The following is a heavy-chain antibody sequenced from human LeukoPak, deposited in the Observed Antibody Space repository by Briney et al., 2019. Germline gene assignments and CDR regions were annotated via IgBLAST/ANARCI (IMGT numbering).Heavy chain of an antibody. J-gene: IGHJ6*02. CDR2: ISYDGSNK. CDR3: AKVIAAAGLYSYYYGMDV. D-gene: IGHD6-13*01. V-gene: IGHV3-30*18. CDR1: GFTFNSYG. Sequence: PGGSLRLSCAASGFTFNSYGMHWVRQAPGKGLEWVALISYDGSNKYYADSVKGRFTISRDNSKNTLYLQMNSLRAEDTAVYYCAKVIAAAGLYSYYYGMDVWGQGTTVTVSS.